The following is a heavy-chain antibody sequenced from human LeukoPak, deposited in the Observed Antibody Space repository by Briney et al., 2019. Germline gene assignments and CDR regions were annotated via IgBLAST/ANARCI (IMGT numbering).Heavy chain of an antibody. V-gene: IGHV1-2*02. Sequence: PSVKLSCKASGYTFTDYYIHWLRQAAGQGLEWMGWFNPNSGGTDYARKFQGRVTMTGDTSISTVYMDLTRLKADDMAVYYCARVRKVAGTKGYFDLWGQGTLITVSS. CDR2: FNPNSGGT. CDR3: ARVRKVAGTKGYFDL. J-gene: IGHJ1*01. CDR1: GYTFTDYY. D-gene: IGHD6-19*01.